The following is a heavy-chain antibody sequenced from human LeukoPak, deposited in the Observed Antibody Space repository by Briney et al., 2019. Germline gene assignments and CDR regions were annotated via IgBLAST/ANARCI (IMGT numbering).Heavy chain of an antibody. CDR1: GYTFTSNY. CDR2: ISPTGGST. Sequence: GGSVKVSCKAFGYTFTSNYMHWVRQAPGQGPEWMGVISPTGGSTTYAQKFQGRVTLTRDMSTSTDYLELSSLRSEDTAVYYCASCSSSWYGKAFXIWGXGTMVTVSS. J-gene: IGHJ3*02. CDR3: ASCSSSWYGKAFXI. V-gene: IGHV1-46*01. D-gene: IGHD6-13*01.